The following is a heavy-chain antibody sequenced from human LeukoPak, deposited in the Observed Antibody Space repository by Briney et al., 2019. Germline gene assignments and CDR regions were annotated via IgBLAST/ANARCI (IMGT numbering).Heavy chain of an antibody. CDR3: ARVFARWLQFDY. J-gene: IGHJ4*02. Sequence: PSETLSLTCTVSGGSISSPGYYWGWIRQPPGKGLESIGSIYYSGSIYYNPSLKSRVTISIDTSKNQFSLKLSSVTAADTAVYYCARVFARWLQFDYWGQGTLVTVSS. V-gene: IGHV4-39*07. CDR1: GGSISSPGYY. CDR2: IYYSGSI. D-gene: IGHD5-24*01.